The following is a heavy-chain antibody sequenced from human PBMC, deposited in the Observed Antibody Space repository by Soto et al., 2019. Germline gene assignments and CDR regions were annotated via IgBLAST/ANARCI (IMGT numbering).Heavy chain of an antibody. J-gene: IGHJ4*02. D-gene: IGHD1-1*01. CDR3: AREKVGTTFFDN. V-gene: IGHV4-38-2*02. CDR1: CFAIRRAFD. Sequence: SATQSLTCIFCCFAIRRAFDWSSVRQPPGKGLEWIGSIYPSVSSFHNPSLATRLRLSIDTSKNQFTLNLTSVTAADTALYFCAREKVGTTFFDNWGQG. CDR2: IYPSVSS.